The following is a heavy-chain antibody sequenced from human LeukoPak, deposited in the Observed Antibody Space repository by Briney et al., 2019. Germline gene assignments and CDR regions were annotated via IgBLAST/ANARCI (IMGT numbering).Heavy chain of an antibody. J-gene: IGHJ6*02. CDR1: RPPSSSSG. D-gene: IGHD2-2*03. CDR2: ISTMGTNI. V-gene: IGHV3-48*03. CDR3: ARGDGYCSSTSCYAGSSYGLDV. Sequence: GSLSLSCPASRPPSSSSGSDWVRPPPGKWRGWVSYISTMGTNIIYADSVKGRFTISRDNAKNSLYLQMNNLRAEDTAAYHCARGDGYCSSTSCYAGSSYGLDVWGQGTTVTVSS.